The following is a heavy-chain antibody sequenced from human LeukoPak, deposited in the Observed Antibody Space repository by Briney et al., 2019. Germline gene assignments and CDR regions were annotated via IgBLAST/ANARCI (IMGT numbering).Heavy chain of an antibody. J-gene: IGHJ4*02. Sequence: PGGSLRLSCAASGFTFSDFYMTWIRQAPGKGLEWISYISEDGRITYYADSLKGRFTISRDNAKNSLYLQMNSLGAEDTAVYYCARDSSSITAVEFDYWGQGTLVTVSS. V-gene: IGHV3-11*04. CDR2: ISEDGRIT. CDR1: GFTFSDFY. CDR3: ARDSSSITAVEFDY. D-gene: IGHD6-25*01.